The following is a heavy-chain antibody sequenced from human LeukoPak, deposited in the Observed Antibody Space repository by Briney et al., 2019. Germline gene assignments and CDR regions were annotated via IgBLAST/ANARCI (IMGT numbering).Heavy chain of an antibody. CDR2: IWYDGSNK. CDR1: GFTFSSCG. D-gene: IGHD3-3*01. Sequence: GGSLRLSCAASGFTFSSCGMHWVRQAPGKGLEWVAVIWYDGSNKYYADSVKGRFTISRDNSKNTLYLQMNSLRAEDTAVYYCTTDDFWSGYYYYGMDVWGQGTTVTVSS. V-gene: IGHV3-30*02. CDR3: TTDDFWSGYYYYGMDV. J-gene: IGHJ6*02.